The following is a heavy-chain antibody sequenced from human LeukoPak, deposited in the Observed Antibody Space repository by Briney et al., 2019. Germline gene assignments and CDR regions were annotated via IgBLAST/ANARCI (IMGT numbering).Heavy chain of an antibody. V-gene: IGHV4-34*01. CDR3: ARGPGEYDSSRGYYFDY. CDR1: GGSFSDYY. J-gene: IGHJ4*02. D-gene: IGHD3-22*01. Sequence: SETQSLTCAGYGGSFSDYYWSWTRQPPGKGLEWIGVIKHSRSTNYRPSLKSRVTISVDTSKNQFSLKLSSVTAAETAVYYCARGPGEYDSSRGYYFDYWGQGTLVTVSS. CDR2: IKHSRST.